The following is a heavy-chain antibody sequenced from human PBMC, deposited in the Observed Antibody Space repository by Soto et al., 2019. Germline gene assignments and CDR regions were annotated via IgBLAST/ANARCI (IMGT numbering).Heavy chain of an antibody. CDR1: GFTFSDYY. CDR2: ISSSGSFT. Sequence: QVQLVESGGGLVKPGGSLRLSCAASGFTFSDYYMSWIRQAPGKGLEWISYISSSGSFTYCSDSEKGRFTISRDNAKNSLSLQMNSLRAEDTAVYFCARAAVPNSKRASFDPWGQGTLVTVSS. D-gene: IGHD3-22*01. J-gene: IGHJ5*02. CDR3: ARAAVPNSKRASFDP. V-gene: IGHV3-11*01.